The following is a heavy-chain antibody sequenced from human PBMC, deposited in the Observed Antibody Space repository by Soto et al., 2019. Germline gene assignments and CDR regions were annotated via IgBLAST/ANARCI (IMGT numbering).Heavy chain of an antibody. Sequence: SVTLSLTCTVAGGSISRYYLGWIRQTPGKGLEWIGYIYYSGGTNYNPSLKSRVTISVDTSKNQFSLKLSSVTAADTAVYYCARRPYYYDSSGYFLPLGMDVWGQGTTVTVSS. CDR1: GGSISRYY. J-gene: IGHJ6*02. CDR3: ARRPYYYDSSGYFLPLGMDV. CDR2: IYYSGGT. V-gene: IGHV4-59*08. D-gene: IGHD3-22*01.